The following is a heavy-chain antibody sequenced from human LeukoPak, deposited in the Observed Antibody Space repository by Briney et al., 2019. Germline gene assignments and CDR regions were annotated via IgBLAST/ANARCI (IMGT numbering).Heavy chain of an antibody. CDR2: INHSGST. J-gene: IGHJ6*03. V-gene: IGHV4-34*01. D-gene: IGHD1-26*01. CDR3: AREGELLSDYYMDV. CDR1: GGSFSGYY. Sequence: PSETLSLTCTVSGGSFSGYYWSWIRQSPGKGLEWIGEINHSGSTNYNPSLKSRVTISVDTSKNQFSLKLRSVTAADTAVYYCAREGELLSDYYMDVWGKGTTVTVSS.